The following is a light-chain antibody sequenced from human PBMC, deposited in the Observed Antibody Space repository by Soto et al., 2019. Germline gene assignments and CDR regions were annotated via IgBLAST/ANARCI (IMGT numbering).Light chain of an antibody. Sequence: DIHMTQSPSSLSVSVGDRVTITCRTSQNINAWLAWYQQRPGQAPKLLIYKASSLESGVPSRFSGSGSGTEFTLTISSLQPDDFATYYCQQYNSYTWTFGQGTKVDIK. CDR2: KAS. CDR1: QNINAW. J-gene: IGKJ1*01. CDR3: QQYNSYTWT. V-gene: IGKV1-5*03.